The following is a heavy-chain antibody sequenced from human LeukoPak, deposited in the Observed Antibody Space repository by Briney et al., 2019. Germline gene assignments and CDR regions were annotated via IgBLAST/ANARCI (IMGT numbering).Heavy chain of an antibody. J-gene: IGHJ4*02. CDR2: IYYSGST. CDR3: AQQAMGAFDY. D-gene: IGHD5-18*01. Sequence: SETLSLTCTVSGGSISSSSYYWGWIRQPPGKGLEWIGSIYYSGSTYYNPTLKSRVTISVDTSKNQFSLKLSSVTAADTAVYYCAQQAMGAFDYWGQGTLVTVSS. V-gene: IGHV4-39*07. CDR1: GGSISSSSYY.